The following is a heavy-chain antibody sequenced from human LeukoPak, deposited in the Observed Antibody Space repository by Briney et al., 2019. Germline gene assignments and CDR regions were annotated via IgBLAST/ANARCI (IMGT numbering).Heavy chain of an antibody. D-gene: IGHD2-21*02. CDR2: IYYSGST. Sequence: SETLSPTCTVSGGSISSYYWSWIRQPPGKGLEWIGYIYYSGSTNYNPSLKSRVTISVDTSKNQFSLKLSSVTAADTAVYYCARARWRPDPYFDYWGQGTLVTVSS. J-gene: IGHJ4*02. V-gene: IGHV4-59*01. CDR1: GGSISSYY. CDR3: ARARWRPDPYFDY.